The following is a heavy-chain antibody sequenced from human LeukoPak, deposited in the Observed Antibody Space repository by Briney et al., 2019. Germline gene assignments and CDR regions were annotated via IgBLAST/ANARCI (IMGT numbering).Heavy chain of an antibody. Sequence: QPGRSLLLSCTASGFTFGDYAMSWFRQAPGKGLEWVGFIRSKAYGGTTEYAASVKGRFTISRDDSKSIAYLQMNSLKTEDTAVYYCTRELYGYSSGWHNHFDYWGQGTLVTVSS. V-gene: IGHV3-49*03. CDR3: TRELYGYSSGWHNHFDY. D-gene: IGHD6-19*01. J-gene: IGHJ4*02. CDR1: GFTFGDYA. CDR2: IRSKAYGGTT.